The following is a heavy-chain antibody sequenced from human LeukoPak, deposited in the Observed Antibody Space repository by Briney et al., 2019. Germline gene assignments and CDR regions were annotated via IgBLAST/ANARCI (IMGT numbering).Heavy chain of an antibody. D-gene: IGHD6-6*01. J-gene: IGHJ4*02. V-gene: IGHV1-46*01. Sequence: ASVTVSCKASGYTFTSYYMHWVRQAPGQGLEWMGIINPSGGSTSYAQKFQGRVTMTRDMSTSTVYMELSSLRSEDTAVYYCARDEAEYSSSAGFDYWGQGTLVTVSS. CDR1: GYTFTSYY. CDR3: ARDEAEYSSSAGFDY. CDR2: INPSGGST.